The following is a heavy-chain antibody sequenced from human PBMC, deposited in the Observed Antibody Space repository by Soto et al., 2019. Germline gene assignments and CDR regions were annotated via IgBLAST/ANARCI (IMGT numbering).Heavy chain of an antibody. CDR3: ARDLLRVRNLDSSGYYPYYYYGMDV. D-gene: IGHD3-22*01. CDR1: GGSISSGDYY. CDR2: IYYSGST. Sequence: SETLSLTCTVSGGSISSGDYYWSWIRQPPGKGLEWIGYIYYSGSTYYNPSLRSRVTISVDTSKNQFSLKLSSVTAADTAVYYCARDLLRVRNLDSSGYYPYYYYGMDVWGQGTTVTV. J-gene: IGHJ6*02. V-gene: IGHV4-30-4*01.